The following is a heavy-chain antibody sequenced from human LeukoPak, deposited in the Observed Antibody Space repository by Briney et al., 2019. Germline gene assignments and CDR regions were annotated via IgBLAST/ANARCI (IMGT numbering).Heavy chain of an antibody. J-gene: IGHJ4*02. D-gene: IGHD1-26*01. CDR3: ARRPWVGAADY. V-gene: IGHV4-34*01. CDR1: GGSFSGYY. CDR2: MSQSGST. Sequence: SETLSLTCAVYGGSFSGYYWTWIRQPPGKGLEWIGEMSQSGSTNYNPSLKSRVTISVDASKNQFSLRLRAVTAADTAVYYCARRPWVGAADYWSQGTLVTVSS.